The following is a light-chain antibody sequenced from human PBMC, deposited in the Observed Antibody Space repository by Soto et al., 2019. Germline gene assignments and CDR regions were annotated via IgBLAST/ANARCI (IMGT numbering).Light chain of an antibody. J-gene: IGLJ1*01. CDR3: SSYTRSSTLV. CDR1: SSDVGGYNY. V-gene: IGLV2-14*01. Sequence: QSALTQPASVSGSPGQSITISCTGTSSDVGGYNYVSWYQQQPGKAPKLMICEVSNRPSGVSNRFSGSKSGNTASLTISGLQAEDEADYYCSSYTRSSTLVFGTGTKLTVL. CDR2: EVS.